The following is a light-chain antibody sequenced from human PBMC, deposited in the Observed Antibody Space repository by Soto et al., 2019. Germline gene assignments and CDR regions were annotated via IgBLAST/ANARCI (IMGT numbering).Light chain of an antibody. CDR1: QSISDT. J-gene: IGKJ2*01. Sequence: EIVMTQSPATLSVSPGGRATLSCRASQSISDTLAWYQQKPGQAPRLLIYGAFIRAPGFPVTFRGTGSGSEFTLTITSLQSEDGALYYCQQYDKWPYTFGQGTKVDIK. CDR2: GAF. CDR3: QQYDKWPYT. V-gene: IGKV3-15*01.